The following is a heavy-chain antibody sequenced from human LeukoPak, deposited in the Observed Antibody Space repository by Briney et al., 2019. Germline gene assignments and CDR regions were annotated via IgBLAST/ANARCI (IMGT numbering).Heavy chain of an antibody. V-gene: IGHV1-8*01. CDR1: GYTFTSYD. D-gene: IGHD1/OR15-1a*01. J-gene: IGHJ3*02. CDR3: ARGSLTNDAFDI. Sequence: GASVKVSCKASGYTFTSYDINWVRQATGRGLEWMGWMNPNSGNTGYAQKFQGRVTMTRNTSISTAYMELSSLRSEDTAVYYCARGSLTNDAFDIWGQGTMVTVSS. CDR2: MNPNSGNT.